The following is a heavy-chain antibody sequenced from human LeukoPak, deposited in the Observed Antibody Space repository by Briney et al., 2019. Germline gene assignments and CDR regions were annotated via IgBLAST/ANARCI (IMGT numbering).Heavy chain of an antibody. CDR1: GGSISSGSYY. CDR2: IYTSGST. J-gene: IGHJ4*02. V-gene: IGHV4-61*02. D-gene: IGHD3-22*01. CDR3: ARADAYYYDSSGYYYFDY. Sequence: PSQTLSLTCTVSGGSISSGSYYWSWIRQPAGKGLEWIGRIYTSGSTNYNPSLKSRVTISVDTSKNQFSLKLSSVTAADTAVYYCARADAYYYDSSGYYYFDYWGQGTLVTVSS.